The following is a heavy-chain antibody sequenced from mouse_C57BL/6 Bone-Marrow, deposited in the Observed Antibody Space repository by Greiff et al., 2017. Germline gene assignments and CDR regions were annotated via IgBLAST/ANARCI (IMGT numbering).Heavy chain of an antibody. CDR2: IHPNSGST. D-gene: IGHD2-12*01. CDR1: GYTFTSYW. CDR3: ARSSYDLAY. Sequence: QVQLQPGAELVKPGASVTLSCKASGYTFTSYWMHWVKQRPGQGLEWIGMIHPNSGSTNYNEKFKSKATLTVDKSSSTAYMQLSSLTSEDSAVYYCARSSYDLAYWGQGTLVTVAA. J-gene: IGHJ3*01. V-gene: IGHV1-64*01.